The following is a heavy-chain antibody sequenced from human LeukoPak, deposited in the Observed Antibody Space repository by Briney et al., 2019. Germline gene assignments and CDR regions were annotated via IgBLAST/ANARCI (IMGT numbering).Heavy chain of an antibody. J-gene: IGHJ6*03. D-gene: IGHD6-6*01. Sequence: KPGGSLRLSCVVSGFDLSDYYMSWIRQALGKGLEWISYISSSGGNIYFADSVKGRFTMSGDNAKNSLYLQMNSLRAEDTALYYCARGIAARVSYYMDVWGKGTTVTVSS. V-gene: IGHV3-11*01. CDR3: ARGIAARVSYYMDV. CDR1: GFDLSDYY. CDR2: ISSSGGNI.